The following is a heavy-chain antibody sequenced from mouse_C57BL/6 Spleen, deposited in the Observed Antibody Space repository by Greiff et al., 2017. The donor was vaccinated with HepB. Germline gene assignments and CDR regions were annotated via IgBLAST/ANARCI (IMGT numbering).Heavy chain of an antibody. J-gene: IGHJ2*01. D-gene: IGHD3-2*02. V-gene: IGHV14-1*01. CDR1: GFNIKDYY. Sequence: VQLKQSGAELVRPGASVKLSCTASGFNIKDYYMHWVKQRPEQGLEWIGRIDPEDGDTEYAPKFQGKATMTADTSSNTAYLQLSSLTSEDTAVYYCTKGGSGYEAFDYWGQGTTLTVSS. CDR3: TKGGSGYEAFDY. CDR2: IDPEDGDT.